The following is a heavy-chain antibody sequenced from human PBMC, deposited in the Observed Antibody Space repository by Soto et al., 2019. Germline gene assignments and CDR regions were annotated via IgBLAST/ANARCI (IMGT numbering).Heavy chain of an antibody. D-gene: IGHD3-3*01. V-gene: IGHV1-18*01. J-gene: IGHJ4*02. Sequence: ASVKVSCKASGYTFTSYGISWVRQAPGQGLEWMGWISAYNGNTNYAQKLQGRVTMTTDTSTSTAYMELRSLRSDDTAVYYCARGRNVLRFLEWLAEDDYWSQGTLVTVSS. CDR3: ARGRNVLRFLEWLAEDDY. CDR2: ISAYNGNT. CDR1: GYTFTSYG.